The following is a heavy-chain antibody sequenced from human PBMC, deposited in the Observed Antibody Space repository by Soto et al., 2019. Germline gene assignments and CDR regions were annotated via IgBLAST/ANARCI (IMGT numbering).Heavy chain of an antibody. Sequence: ETLSLTCTVSGASISNYYWSWIRQPAGKGLECLGRIYASGTTTYNPSLRSRVTMSVDTSKNQFSLNLNSVTAADTAVYYCARESRSELGTVEYWGQGTLVTVSS. CDR3: ARESRSELGTVEY. V-gene: IGHV4-4*07. CDR1: GASISNYY. CDR2: IYASGTT. J-gene: IGHJ4*02. D-gene: IGHD1-1*01.